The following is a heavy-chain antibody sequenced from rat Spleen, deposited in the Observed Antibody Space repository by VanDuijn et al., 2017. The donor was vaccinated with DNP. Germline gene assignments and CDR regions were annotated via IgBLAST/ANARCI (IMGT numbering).Heavy chain of an antibody. D-gene: IGHD1-5*01. Sequence: EVQLQESGPGLVKPSQSLSLTCSVTGYSITSNYWAWIRKFPGNKMEWMGYINYSGATAYNPSLRSRISITRDTSKNQFFLQVNSVTTEDTATYYCARLGTQGFTYWGQGTLVTVSS. J-gene: IGHJ3*01. CDR3: ARLGTQGFTY. V-gene: IGHV3-1*01. CDR2: INYSGAT. CDR1: GYSITSNY.